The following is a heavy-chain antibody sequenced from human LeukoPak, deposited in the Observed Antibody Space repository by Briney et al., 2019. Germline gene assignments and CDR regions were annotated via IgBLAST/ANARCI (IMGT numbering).Heavy chain of an antibody. Sequence: SETLSLTCTVSGGSISSFYWSWIRQPAGKGLEWIGRIYTSGSTNYNPSLKSRVTMSVDTSKNQFSLKLSSVTAADTAVYYCARDRSGVRGVPRRNYYYMDVWGKGTTVTISS. V-gene: IGHV4-4*07. D-gene: IGHD3-10*01. CDR1: GGSISSFY. CDR2: IYTSGST. CDR3: ARDRSGVRGVPRRNYYYMDV. J-gene: IGHJ6*03.